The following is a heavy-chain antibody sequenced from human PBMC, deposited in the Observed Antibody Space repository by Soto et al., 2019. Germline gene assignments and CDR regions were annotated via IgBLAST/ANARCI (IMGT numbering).Heavy chain of an antibody. CDR3: ARGDVLRFLEWLSHYGMDV. J-gene: IGHJ6*04. CDR1: GGTFSSYA. Sequence: GASVKVSCKASGGTFSSYATSWVRQAPGQGLEWMGGIIPIFGTANYAQKFQGRVTITADESTSTAYMELSSLRSEDTAVYYCARGDVLRFLEWLSHYGMDVWGKGPTVTVSS. V-gene: IGHV1-69*13. D-gene: IGHD3-3*01. CDR2: IIPIFGTA.